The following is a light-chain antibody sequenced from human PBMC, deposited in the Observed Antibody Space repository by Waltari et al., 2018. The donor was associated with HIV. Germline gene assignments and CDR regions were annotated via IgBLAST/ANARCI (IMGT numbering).Light chain of an antibody. Sequence: SGLTQPASLSGFPGQSITISCPGAGHDFGLYHFISWCQQLPRKVPKVILSNVHRRASGISDRCSCAKSGNTASLTISGLQTEDEAVYYCASYTANDTVIFAGGTTVTVL. V-gene: IGLV2-14*03. CDR1: GHDFGLYHF. CDR2: NVH. J-gene: IGLJ2*01. CDR3: ASYTANDTVI.